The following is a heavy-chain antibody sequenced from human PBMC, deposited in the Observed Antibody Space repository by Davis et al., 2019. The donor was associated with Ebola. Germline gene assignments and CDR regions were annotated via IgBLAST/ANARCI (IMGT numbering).Heavy chain of an antibody. V-gene: IGHV3-7*03. CDR1: GFTFSSYW. D-gene: IGHD1-26*01. CDR3: ARAIAGSGSYLDYYYYYGMDV. CDR2: IKQDGSEK. J-gene: IGHJ6*02. Sequence: GSLRPPCAASGFTFSSYWMSWVRQAPGKGLEWVANIKQDGSEKYYVDSVKGRFTISRDNAKNSLYLQMNSLRAEDTAVYYCARAIAGSGSYLDYYYYYGMDVWGQGTTVTVSS.